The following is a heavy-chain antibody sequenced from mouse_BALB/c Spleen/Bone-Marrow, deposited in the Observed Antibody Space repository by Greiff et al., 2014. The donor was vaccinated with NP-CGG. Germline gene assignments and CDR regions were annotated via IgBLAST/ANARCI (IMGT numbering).Heavy chain of an antibody. V-gene: IGHV1-87*01. J-gene: IGHJ1*01. CDR2: IYPGDGDT. CDR3: ARWGYGGNGWYFDV. D-gene: IGHD1-1*02. Sequence: VQRVESGAELARPGASVKLSCKASGYTFTSYWMQWVKQRPGQGLEWIGAIYPGDGDTRYTQKFKGKATLTADKSSSTAYMQLSNLASEDSAVYYCARWGYGGNGWYFDVWGAGTTVTVSS. CDR1: GYTFTSYW.